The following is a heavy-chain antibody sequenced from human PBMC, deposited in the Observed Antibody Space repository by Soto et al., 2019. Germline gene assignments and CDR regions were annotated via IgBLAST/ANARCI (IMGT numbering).Heavy chain of an antibody. Sequence: ASVKVSCKASGYTFTSYDINWVRQATGQGLEWMGWMNPNSGNTGYAQKFQGRVTMTRNTSISTAYMELSSLRSDDTAVYYCARAHGGRTTVTTEDYWGQGTLVTVSS. J-gene: IGHJ4*02. D-gene: IGHD4-4*01. V-gene: IGHV1-8*02. CDR1: GYTFTSYD. CDR3: ARAHGGRTTVTTEDY. CDR2: MNPNSGNT.